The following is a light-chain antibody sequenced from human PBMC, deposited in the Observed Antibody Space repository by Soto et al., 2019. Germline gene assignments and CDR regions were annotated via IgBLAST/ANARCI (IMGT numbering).Light chain of an antibody. CDR2: GAS. CDR3: QQYGSSRLT. V-gene: IGKV3-20*01. CDR1: QSVSSSF. J-gene: IGKJ4*01. Sequence: EIVLTQSPGTLSLSPGERATLSCRASQSVSSSFLTWYQQKPGQAPRLLIYGASSRATGIPDTFSGSGSGTDFTLTISILEPEDFAVYYCQQYGSSRLTFGGGTKVDIK.